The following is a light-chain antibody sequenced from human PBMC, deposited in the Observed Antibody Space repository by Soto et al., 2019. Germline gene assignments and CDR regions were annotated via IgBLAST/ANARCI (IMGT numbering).Light chain of an antibody. CDR1: QSVSSRY. Sequence: EIVLTQSPGTLSMSPGERATLSCRASQSVSSRYVAWHQQKPGQAPRLLLSGATNRTTGIPDRFSGSGSGTDFTLTISRLEPEDCAVYYCQQYSNSPFTFGPGTKVEIK. CDR3: QQYSNSPFT. CDR2: GAT. V-gene: IGKV3-20*01. J-gene: IGKJ3*01.